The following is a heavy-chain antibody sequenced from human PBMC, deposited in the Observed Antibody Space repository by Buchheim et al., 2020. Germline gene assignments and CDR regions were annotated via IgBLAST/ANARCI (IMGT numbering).Heavy chain of an antibody. D-gene: IGHD3-10*01. CDR3: AREIQSITMVQGVIITYYGMDV. CDR2: ISYDGSNK. V-gene: IGHV3-30*04. CDR1: GFTFSSYA. Sequence: QVQLVESGGGVVQPGRSLRLSCAASGFTFSSYAMHWVRQAPGKGLEWVAVISYDGSNKYYADSVKGRFTISRDNSKNTLYLQMNSLRAEDTAVYYCAREIQSITMVQGVIITYYGMDVWGQGTT. J-gene: IGHJ6*02.